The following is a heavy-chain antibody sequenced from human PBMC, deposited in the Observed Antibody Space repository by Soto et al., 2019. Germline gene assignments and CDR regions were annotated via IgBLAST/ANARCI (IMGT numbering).Heavy chain of an antibody. CDR1: GFTFSDYY. Sequence: QVHLVESGGGLVKPGGSLRLSCAASGFTFSDYYRTWIRQGPGKGLEWVSYISFSGSTIYYAYTVKGRFTVSRDNARDSLYLRMSCLRAEESALYYCARLGQFDSWGQGTLVTVSS. J-gene: IGHJ4*02. V-gene: IGHV3-11*01. CDR3: ARLGQFDS. D-gene: IGHD7-27*01. CDR2: ISFSGSTI.